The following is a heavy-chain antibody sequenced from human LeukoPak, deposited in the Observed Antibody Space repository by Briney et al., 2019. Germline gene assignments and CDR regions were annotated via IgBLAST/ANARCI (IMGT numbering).Heavy chain of an antibody. CDR2: INHSGST. J-gene: IGHJ4*02. CDR3: ARWVGGDSSGYYLFFDY. CDR1: GGSFSGYY. Sequence: KPSETLSLTCAVYGGSFSGYYWSWIRQPPGKGLEWIEEINHSGSTNYNPSLKSRVTISVDTSKNQFSLKLSSVTAADTAVYYCARWVGGDSSGYYLFFDYWGQGTLVTVSS. V-gene: IGHV4-34*01. D-gene: IGHD3-22*01.